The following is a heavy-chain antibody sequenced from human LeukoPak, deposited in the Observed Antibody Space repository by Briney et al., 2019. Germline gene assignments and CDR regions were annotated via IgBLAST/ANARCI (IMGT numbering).Heavy chain of an antibody. J-gene: IGHJ4*02. CDR3: ARSPYDILTGYPYYFDY. V-gene: IGHV1-18*01. D-gene: IGHD3-9*01. CDR2: ISAYNGNT. CDR1: GGTFSSYA. Sequence: ASVKVSCKASGGTFSSYAISWVRQAPGQGLEWMGWISAYNGNTNYAQKLQGRVTMTTDTSTSTAYMELRSLRSDDTAVYYCARSPYDILTGYPYYFDYWGQGTLVTVSS.